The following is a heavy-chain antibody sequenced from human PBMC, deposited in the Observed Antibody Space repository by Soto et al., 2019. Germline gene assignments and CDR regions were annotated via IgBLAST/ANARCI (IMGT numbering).Heavy chain of an antibody. Sequence: EVQLLESGGDLVQPGGSLRISCVASGLTLSTSAMTWVRQAPGKGLEWVSSIGGSGTYTSYAESVKGRFTVSRDNSKNTMSLQMNSLRGEDTAVYYCAAGEGDFDDFWGSYRFFLHWGQGTLVTVSS. CDR2: IGGSGTYT. V-gene: IGHV3-23*01. CDR3: AAGEGDFDDFWGSYRFFLH. CDR1: GLTLSTSA. D-gene: IGHD3-16*01. J-gene: IGHJ4*02.